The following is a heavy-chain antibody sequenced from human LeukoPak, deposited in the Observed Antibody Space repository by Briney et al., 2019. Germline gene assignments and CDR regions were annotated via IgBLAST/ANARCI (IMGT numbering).Heavy chain of an antibody. D-gene: IGHD6-13*01. CDR1: GGSISSSYYY. V-gene: IGHV4-39*02. J-gene: IGHJ6*02. Sequence: PSETLSLTCTVSGGSISSSYYYWGWIRQPPGKGLEWIGSIYYSGSTYYNPSLKSRVTISVDTSKNQFSLKLRSVTAADTAVYYCARDLEAAAGTSYYYYGMDVWGQGTTVTVSS. CDR3: ARDLEAAAGTSYYYYGMDV. CDR2: IYYSGST.